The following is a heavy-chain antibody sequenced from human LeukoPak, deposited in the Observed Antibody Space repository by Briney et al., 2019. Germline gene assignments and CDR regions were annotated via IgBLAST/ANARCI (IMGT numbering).Heavy chain of an antibody. CDR2: FDPEDGET. D-gene: IGHD3-10*01. CDR3: ATEYGSGKTGLYFDY. J-gene: IGHJ4*02. Sequence: ASVKVSFKVSGYTLTELSMHWVRQAPGKGLEWMGGFDPEDGETIYAQKFQGRVTMTEDTSTDTAYMELSSLRSEDTAVYYCATEYGSGKTGLYFDYWGQGTLVTVSS. CDR1: GYTLTELS. V-gene: IGHV1-24*01.